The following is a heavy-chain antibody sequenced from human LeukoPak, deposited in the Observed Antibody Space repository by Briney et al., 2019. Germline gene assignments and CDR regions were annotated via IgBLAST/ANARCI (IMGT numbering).Heavy chain of an antibody. CDR3: ARDAGAVAGTGGSFY. CDR2: INHSGST. CDR1: GGSFSGYN. D-gene: IGHD6-19*01. V-gene: IGHV4-34*01. Sequence: SETLSLTCAIYGGSFSGYNWSWIRQPPGKGLEWISEINHSGSTNYNPSLKSRVTISVDTSKNQFSLKLSSVTAADTAVYYCARDAGAVAGTGGSFYWGQGTLVTVSS. J-gene: IGHJ4*02.